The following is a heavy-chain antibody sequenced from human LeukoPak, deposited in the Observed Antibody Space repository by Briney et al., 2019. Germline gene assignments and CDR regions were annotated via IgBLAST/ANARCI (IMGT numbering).Heavy chain of an antibody. J-gene: IGHJ3*01. CDR3: ALLGGPTTTRDFDV. CDR2: INPSGGNT. D-gene: IGHD5-24*01. Sequence: ASVKVSCKASGYTFTRYYIHWERQAPGQGLEWMGIINPSGGNTTYAQKFQGRVTLTRDTSTSKVYMDLNSLRSEDTAVYYCALLGGPTTTRDFDVWGQGTMVTVSS. CDR1: GYTFTRYY. V-gene: IGHV1-46*01.